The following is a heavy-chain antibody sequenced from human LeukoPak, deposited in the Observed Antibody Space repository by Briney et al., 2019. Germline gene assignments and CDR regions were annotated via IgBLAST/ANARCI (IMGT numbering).Heavy chain of an antibody. D-gene: IGHD1-26*01. J-gene: IGHJ4*02. CDR3: ARVTGSIDY. CDR2: MNPKSGNT. CDR1: GYTFTSYD. V-gene: IGHV1-8*01. Sequence: ASVTVSFKASGYTFTSYDINWVRQATGQGREWMGWMNPKSGNTGYAQKFQGRVTMTRDTSISTAYMELGNLRSEDTAVYYCARVTGSIDYWGQGTLVTVSS.